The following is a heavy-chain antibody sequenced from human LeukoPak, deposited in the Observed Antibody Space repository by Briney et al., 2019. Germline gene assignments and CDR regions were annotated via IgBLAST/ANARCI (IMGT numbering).Heavy chain of an antibody. Sequence: GGSLRLSCAASGFTLSSNYMSWVRPAPGKGVEWVSVIYIGGSTYYANSAKGRFTISRDNSKNTLYLQMNSLRAEDTAVYYCARDRTMIDYCDYGMDVWGQGTTVTVSS. CDR1: GFTLSSNY. CDR3: ARDRTMIDYCDYGMDV. V-gene: IGHV3-66*02. CDR2: IYIGGST. D-gene: IGHD3-22*01. J-gene: IGHJ6*02.